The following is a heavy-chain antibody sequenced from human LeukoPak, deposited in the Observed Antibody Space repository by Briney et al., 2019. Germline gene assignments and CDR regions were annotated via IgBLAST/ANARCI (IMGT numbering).Heavy chain of an antibody. CDR1: GYTFTSYD. V-gene: IGHV1-69*13. D-gene: IGHD6-19*01. CDR2: IIPIFGTA. J-gene: IGHJ4*02. CDR3: ARESSGWYFDY. Sequence: SVKVSCKASGYTFTSYDINWVRQATGQGLEWMGGIIPIFGTANYAQKFQGRVTITADESTSTAYMELSSLRSEDTAVYYCARESSGWYFDYWGQGTLVTVSS.